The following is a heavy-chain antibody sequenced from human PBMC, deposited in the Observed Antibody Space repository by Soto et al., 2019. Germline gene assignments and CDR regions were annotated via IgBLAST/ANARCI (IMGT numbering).Heavy chain of an antibody. V-gene: IGHV3-48*02. Sequence: HPGGSLRLSCAASGFTFSGYSMTWVRQTPGKGLEWLSYITSGSGTIYYADSVKGRFTISRDNAKNSVYLQMNSLRDEDTAVYYCARVRTGSYFDYWGQGTLVTVSS. CDR3: ARVRTGSYFDY. CDR1: GFTFSGYS. CDR2: ITSGSGTI. D-gene: IGHD1-26*01. J-gene: IGHJ4*02.